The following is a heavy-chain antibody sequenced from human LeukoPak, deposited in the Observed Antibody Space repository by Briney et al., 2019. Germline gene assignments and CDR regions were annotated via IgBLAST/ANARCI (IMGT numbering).Heavy chain of an antibody. CDR1: GFTFSSYS. V-gene: IGHV3-21*01. CDR2: ISSSSSYI. D-gene: IGHD4-17*01. J-gene: IGHJ4*02. Sequence: GGSLRLSCAASGFTFSSYSMNWVRQAPGKGLEWVSSISSSSSYIYYADSVKGRFTISRDNAKNSLYLQMNSLRAEDTAAYYCAKDHGDYDLDHWGQGTLVTVSS. CDR3: AKDHGDYDLDH.